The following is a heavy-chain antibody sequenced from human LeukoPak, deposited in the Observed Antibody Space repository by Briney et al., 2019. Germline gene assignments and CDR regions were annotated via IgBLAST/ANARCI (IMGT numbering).Heavy chain of an antibody. CDR1: GYSFTSYW. D-gene: IGHD1-26*01. CDR2: IYPGDSDT. V-gene: IGHV5-51*01. CDR3: ARSPIVGARPIDY. J-gene: IGHJ4*02. Sequence: GESLKISCQGSGYSFTSYWIGWVRQMPGKGLEWMGIIYPGDSDTRYSPSFQGQVTISADKSISTAYLQWSSLKAPDTAMYYCARSPIVGARPIDYWGQGTLVTVSS.